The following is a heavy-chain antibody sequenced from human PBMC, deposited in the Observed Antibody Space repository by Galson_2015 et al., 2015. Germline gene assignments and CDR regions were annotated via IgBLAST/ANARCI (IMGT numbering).Heavy chain of an antibody. V-gene: IGHV3-53*01. CDR1: GFTVSSNY. J-gene: IGHJ4*02. CDR2: IYSGGST. Sequence: SLRLSCAASGFTVSSNYMSWVRQAPGKGLEWVSVIYSGGSTYYADSVKGRFTISRDNSKNTLYLQMNSLRAEDTAVYYCARLLGSSQIFDYWGQGTLVTVSS. D-gene: IGHD6-6*01. CDR3: ARLLGSSQIFDY.